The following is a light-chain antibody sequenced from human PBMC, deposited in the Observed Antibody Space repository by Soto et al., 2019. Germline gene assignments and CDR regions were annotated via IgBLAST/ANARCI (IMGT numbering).Light chain of an antibody. V-gene: IGKV3-20*01. J-gene: IGKJ1*01. CDR2: GAS. CDR3: QQYGSSPLWT. Sequence: EIVLTQSPGTLSLSPGERATLSCRASQSVSSSYLAWYQQKPGQAPRLLIYGASSRVTGIPDRFSGSGSGTDFTLTISRLEPEDFAVYYCQQYGSSPLWTFGQGNKVEIK. CDR1: QSVSSSY.